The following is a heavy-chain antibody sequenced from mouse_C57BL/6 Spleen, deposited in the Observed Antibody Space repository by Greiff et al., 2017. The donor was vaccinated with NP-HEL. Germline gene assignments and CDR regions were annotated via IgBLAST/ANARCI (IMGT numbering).Heavy chain of an antibody. Sequence: QVQLQQSGAELARPGASVKLSCKASGYTFTSYGISWVKQRTGQGLEWIGEIYPRSGNTYYNEKFKGKATLTADKSSSTAYMELRSLTSEDSAVYFCARCRYYYGSSYEYFDVGGTGTTVTVSS. V-gene: IGHV1-81*01. D-gene: IGHD1-1*01. CDR2: IYPRSGNT. CDR3: ARCRYYYGSSYEYFDV. J-gene: IGHJ1*03. CDR1: GYTFTSYG.